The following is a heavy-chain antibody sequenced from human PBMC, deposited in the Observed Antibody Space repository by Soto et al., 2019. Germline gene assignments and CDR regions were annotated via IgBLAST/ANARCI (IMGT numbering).Heavy chain of an antibody. Sequence: EVQVVESGGGLVQPGGSLRLSCAASGFTFSSYWMSWVRQAPGKGLEWVANIKEDGSEKNYVDSVKGQFTISRDNAKSSLYLQMNSLRAEDTAVYYCARERYYYGSGDYWGQGTLVTVSS. D-gene: IGHD3-10*01. V-gene: IGHV3-7*01. J-gene: IGHJ4*02. CDR3: ARERYYYGSGDY. CDR1: GFTFSSYW. CDR2: IKEDGSEK.